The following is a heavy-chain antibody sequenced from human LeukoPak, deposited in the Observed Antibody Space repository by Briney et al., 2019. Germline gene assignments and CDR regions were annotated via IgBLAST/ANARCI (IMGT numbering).Heavy chain of an antibody. CDR1: GFTFSNAW. J-gene: IGHJ3*02. CDR2: IKSKTDGGTT. D-gene: IGHD3-22*01. CDR3: TSEGIVVVPSPIDAFDI. Sequence: GGSLRLSCAASGFTFSNAWMSWVRQAPGKGLEWVGRIKSKTDGGTTDYAAPVKGRFTISRDDSKNTLYLQMNSLKTEDTAVYYCTSEGIVVVPSPIDAFDIWGQGTMVTVSS. V-gene: IGHV3-15*01.